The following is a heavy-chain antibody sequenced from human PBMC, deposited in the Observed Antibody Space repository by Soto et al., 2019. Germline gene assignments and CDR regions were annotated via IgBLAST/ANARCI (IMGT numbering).Heavy chain of an antibody. J-gene: IGHJ5*02. Sequence: QVQLVQSGAEVKKPGASVKVSCKASGYTFTSYGISWVRQAPGQGLEWMGWISAYNGNTNYAQKLQGRVTMTTDTSTSTAYMELRSLRSDDTAVYYRARELRYFDRQIDWFDPWGQGTLVTVSS. CDR1: GYTFTSYG. D-gene: IGHD3-9*01. CDR2: ISAYNGNT. V-gene: IGHV1-18*04. CDR3: ARELRYFDRQIDWFDP.